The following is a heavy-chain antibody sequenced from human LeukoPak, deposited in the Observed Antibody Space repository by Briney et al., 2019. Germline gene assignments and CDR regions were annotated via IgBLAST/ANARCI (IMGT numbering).Heavy chain of an antibody. Sequence: ASVKVSCKASGYTFTSYDINWVRQATGQGLEWMGWMNPNSGNTGYAQKFQGRVTMTRNTSISTAYMELSSLRSEDAAVYYCARGRDYGDYAWFDPWGQGTLVTVSS. CDR3: ARGRDYGDYAWFDP. CDR1: GYTFTSYD. J-gene: IGHJ5*02. CDR2: MNPNSGNT. D-gene: IGHD4-17*01. V-gene: IGHV1-8*01.